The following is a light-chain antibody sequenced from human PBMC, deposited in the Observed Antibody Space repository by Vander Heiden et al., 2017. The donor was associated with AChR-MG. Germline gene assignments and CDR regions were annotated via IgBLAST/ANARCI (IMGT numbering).Light chain of an antibody. V-gene: IGLV2-11*01. CDR2: DVN. CDR1: SSNFGDYEY. J-gene: IGLJ2*01. Sequence: QSALTQPRSVSGSPGQSVTISCPGSSSNFGDYEYVSWYQQHPGRAPKLIIGDVNKRPSGVPDRFSGSKSGITASLTISGLQAEDEADYFCCAYAGSYSVIFGGGTTLTVL. CDR3: CAYAGSYSVI.